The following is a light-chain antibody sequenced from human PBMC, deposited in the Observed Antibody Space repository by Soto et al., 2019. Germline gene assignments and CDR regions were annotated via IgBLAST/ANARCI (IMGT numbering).Light chain of an antibody. Sequence: EIVLTQSPGTLSLSPGERGTLSCRTSQTVSSSYLAWYQQKPGQAPRLLIYGASTRATGTPDRLSGSGSGTDFTLTISRLEPENVAVYYCQQYGSSPLYAFAQGTKLEIK. CDR3: QQYGSSPLYA. CDR2: GAS. J-gene: IGKJ2*01. CDR1: QTVSSSY. V-gene: IGKV3-20*01.